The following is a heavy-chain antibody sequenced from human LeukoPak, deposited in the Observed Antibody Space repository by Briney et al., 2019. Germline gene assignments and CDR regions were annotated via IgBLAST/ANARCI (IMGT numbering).Heavy chain of an antibody. V-gene: IGHV4-59*01. Sequence: SETLSLTCTVSGGPISSYYWSWIRQPPGKALEWIGYIYYSGSTNYNPSLKSRVTISVDTSKNQFSLKLSSVTAADTAVYYCARDSSGYYPYNWFDPWGQGTLVTVSS. D-gene: IGHD3-22*01. CDR2: IYYSGST. CDR3: ARDSSGYYPYNWFDP. CDR1: GGPISSYY. J-gene: IGHJ5*02.